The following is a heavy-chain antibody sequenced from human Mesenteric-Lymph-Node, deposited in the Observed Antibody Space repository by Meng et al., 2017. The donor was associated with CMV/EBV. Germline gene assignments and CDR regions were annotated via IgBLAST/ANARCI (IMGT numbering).Heavy chain of an antibody. CDR2: INPKTGGR. Sequence: QVQLVQSGAAVKKPGASVRVSCTASGYTFIDYDINWVRQAPGQGLEWMGRINPKTGGRSYAQNFQGRVTMTRDTSINTAYMEVNRLNSDDTAMYYCARDRDTDWYSPFDYWGPGTLVTVSS. D-gene: IGHD3-9*01. V-gene: IGHV1-2*06. J-gene: IGHJ4*02. CDR1: GYTFIDYD. CDR3: ARDRDTDWYSPFDY.